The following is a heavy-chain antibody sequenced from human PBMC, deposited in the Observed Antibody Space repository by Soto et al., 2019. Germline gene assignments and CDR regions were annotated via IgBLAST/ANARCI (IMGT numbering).Heavy chain of an antibody. Sequence: QVQLVQSGAEVKKPGSSVKASCKASGGTFSSYAISWVRQAPGQGPEWMGGIIPIFGTANYAQKFQGRVTITADKSTSTAYMELSSLRSEDTAVYYCARDIVVVVAATPGWFDPWGQGTLVTVSS. CDR3: ARDIVVVVAATPGWFDP. CDR2: IIPIFGTA. V-gene: IGHV1-69*06. D-gene: IGHD2-15*01. CDR1: GGTFSSYA. J-gene: IGHJ5*02.